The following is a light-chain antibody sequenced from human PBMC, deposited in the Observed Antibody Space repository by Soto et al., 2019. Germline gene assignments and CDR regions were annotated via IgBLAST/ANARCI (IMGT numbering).Light chain of an antibody. CDR2: DAS. V-gene: IGKV1-5*01. J-gene: IGKJ5*01. CDR1: QSISSW. Sequence: DIQMTQSPSTLSASVGDRVTITCRVSQSISSWLAWYQQKPGKAPKLLIYDASSLESGVPSRFSGSGSGTEFTLTISSLQPDDFATYYCQQYNSYSPITFGQGTRLEI. CDR3: QQYNSYSPIT.